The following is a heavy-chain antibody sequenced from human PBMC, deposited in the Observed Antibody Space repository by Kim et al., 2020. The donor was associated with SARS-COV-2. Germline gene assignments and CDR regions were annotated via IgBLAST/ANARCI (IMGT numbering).Heavy chain of an antibody. J-gene: IGHJ4*02. V-gene: IGHV3-30*18. CDR1: GFTFSSYG. Sequence: GGSLRLSCAASGFTFSSYGMHWVRQAPGKGLEWVAVISYDGSNKYYADSVKGRFTISRDNSKNTLYLQMNSLRAEDTAVYYCAKGWDDYGDERSYWGQGTLVTVSS. D-gene: IGHD4-17*01. CDR2: ISYDGSNK. CDR3: AKGWDDYGDERSY.